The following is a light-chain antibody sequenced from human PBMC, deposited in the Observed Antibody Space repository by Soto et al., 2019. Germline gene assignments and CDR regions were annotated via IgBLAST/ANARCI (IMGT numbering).Light chain of an antibody. J-gene: IGLJ3*02. CDR1: NSDVGGYNY. V-gene: IGLV2-14*01. Sequence: QSALTQPASVSASPGQSITISCTGTNSDVGGYNYVSWYQQHPGKAPKLITYEVNDRPSGVSTRFSASKSGNTASLTISGLQPDDEADYYCCSYTTNNTWVFGGGTKLTVL. CDR2: EVN. CDR3: CSYTTNNTWV.